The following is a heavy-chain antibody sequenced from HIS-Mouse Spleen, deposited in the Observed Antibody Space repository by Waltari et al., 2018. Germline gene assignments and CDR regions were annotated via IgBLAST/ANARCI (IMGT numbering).Heavy chain of an antibody. J-gene: IGHJ3*02. CDR1: GYTFTGYY. D-gene: IGHD7-27*01. Sequence: QVQLVPSGAEVKTPGASVTVSCKASGYTFTGYYRPWVRQAPGQGLEWMGWINPNSGGTTYAQKFQGRVTMTRDTSISTAYMELSRLRSDDTAVYYCARTGALDAFDIWGQGTMVTVSS. V-gene: IGHV1-2*02. CDR3: ARTGALDAFDI. CDR2: INPNSGGT.